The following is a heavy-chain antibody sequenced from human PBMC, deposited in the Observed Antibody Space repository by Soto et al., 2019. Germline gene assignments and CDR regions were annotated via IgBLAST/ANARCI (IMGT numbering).Heavy chain of an antibody. D-gene: IGHD5-18*01. CDR3: ARQRKDYYGMDV. V-gene: IGHV4-30-2*02. Sequence: PSETLSLTCAVSGGSISSGGYSWSWIRQPPGRGLEWIGFIRHSGTSYNPSLKSRVTISLDRSTNQFSLKVNSVTAGDTAVYYCARQRKDYYGMDVWGQGTTVTVSS. CDR1: GGSISSGGYS. J-gene: IGHJ6*02. CDR2: IRHSGT.